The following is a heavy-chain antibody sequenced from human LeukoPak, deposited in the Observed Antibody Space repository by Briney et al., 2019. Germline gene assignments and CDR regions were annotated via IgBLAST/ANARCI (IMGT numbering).Heavy chain of an antibody. Sequence: ASVKVSCKASGGTFSSYAISWVRQAPGQGLEWMGGIILIFGTANYAQKFQGRVTITTDESTSTAYMELSSLRSEDTAVYYCARGSYYDSSGYLLDPWGQGTLVTVSS. CDR1: GGTFSSYA. V-gene: IGHV1-69*05. CDR3: ARGSYYDSSGYLLDP. D-gene: IGHD3-22*01. J-gene: IGHJ5*02. CDR2: IILIFGTA.